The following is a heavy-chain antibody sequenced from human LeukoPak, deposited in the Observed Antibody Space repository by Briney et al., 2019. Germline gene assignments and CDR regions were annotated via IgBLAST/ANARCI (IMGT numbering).Heavy chain of an antibody. V-gene: IGHV1-2*02. CDR1: GYTFTGYY. CDR2: INPNSGGT. CDR3: ARGRYFDWLPSFDY. J-gene: IGHJ4*02. D-gene: IGHD3-9*01. Sequence: ASVKVSCKASGYTFTGYYMHWVRQAPGQGLEWMGWINPNSGGTNYAQKFRGRVTMTRDTSIRTAYMELSRLRFDDTAVYYCARGRYFDWLPSFDYWGQGTLDTVSS.